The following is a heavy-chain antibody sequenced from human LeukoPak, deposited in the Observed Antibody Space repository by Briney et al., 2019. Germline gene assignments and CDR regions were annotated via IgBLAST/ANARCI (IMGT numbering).Heavy chain of an antibody. CDR1: GFTFDNYA. CDR2: ISTGGAHA. Sequence: GGSLRLSCAASGFTFDNYAMSWVRQAPGKGLEWVSAISTGGAHAYYADSAKGRVTISRDTSKNTVYLQMNSLRAEDTAVYYCAKSTYSASYYIMWGQGTLVTVSS. J-gene: IGHJ4*02. D-gene: IGHD3-10*01. CDR3: AKSTYSASYYIM. V-gene: IGHV3-23*01.